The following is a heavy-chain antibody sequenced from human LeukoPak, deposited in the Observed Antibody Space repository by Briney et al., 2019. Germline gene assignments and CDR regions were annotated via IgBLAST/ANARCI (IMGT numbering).Heavy chain of an antibody. Sequence: GGSLRLSCAASGFTFSSYSMNWVRQAPGKGLEWVSYISSSSTIYYADSVKGRFTISRDNAKNSLYLQMNSLRDEDTAVYSCARDRAMGYGYSYGSFDYWGQGTLVTVSS. J-gene: IGHJ4*02. V-gene: IGHV3-48*02. D-gene: IGHD5-18*01. CDR3: ARDRAMGYGYSYGSFDY. CDR2: ISSSSTI. CDR1: GFTFSSYS.